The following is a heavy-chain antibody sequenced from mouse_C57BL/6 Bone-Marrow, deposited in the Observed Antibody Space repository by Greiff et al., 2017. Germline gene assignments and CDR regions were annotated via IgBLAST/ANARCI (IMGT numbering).Heavy chain of an antibody. CDR2: IDPSDSYT. CDR1: GYTFTSYW. D-gene: IGHD1-1*01. J-gene: IGHJ3*01. V-gene: IGHV1-69*01. Sequence: QVQLQQPGAELVMPGASVKLSCKASGYTFTSYWMHWVKQRPGQGLEWIGEIDPSDSYTKYTQKFKGKSTLTVDNASSTAYRQLSSLTSEDSAVYYCAREGFITTVPFAYWGQGTLVTVSA. CDR3: AREGFITTVPFAY.